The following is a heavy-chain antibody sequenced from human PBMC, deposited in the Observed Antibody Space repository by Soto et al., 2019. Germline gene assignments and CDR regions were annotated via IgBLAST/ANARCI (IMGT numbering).Heavy chain of an antibody. Sequence: GASAKVSCKSRRYRLTSYCSRWVRQSPGQGLKWMEWISAYNGNTNYAQKLQGRVTMTPDTSTSTAYMELRSLRSDDTAVYYCARDLRLRLGELSSHPTYKTYYYYYGMDVWGQGTTVTVSS. D-gene: IGHD3-16*02. CDR3: ARDLRLRLGELSSHPTYKTYYYYYGMDV. CDR1: RYRLTSYC. V-gene: IGHV1-18*01. CDR2: ISAYNGNT. J-gene: IGHJ6*02.